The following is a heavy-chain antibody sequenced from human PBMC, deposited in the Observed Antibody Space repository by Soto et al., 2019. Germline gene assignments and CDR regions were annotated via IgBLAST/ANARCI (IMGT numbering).Heavy chain of an antibody. D-gene: IGHD3-22*01. CDR3: ARAGYDRDGGGYYYFDY. J-gene: IGHJ4*02. CDR1: GGYIGSGSYY. V-gene: IGHV4-31*03. CDR2: IYYSGST. Sequence: SETLSLTCTVSGGYIGSGSYYWSWIRQHPGKGLEWIGYIYYSGSTYYNPSLKSRVTISIDTSTNQFSLKLSSVTAADTAVYYCARAGYDRDGGGYYYFDYWGQGTLVTVSS.